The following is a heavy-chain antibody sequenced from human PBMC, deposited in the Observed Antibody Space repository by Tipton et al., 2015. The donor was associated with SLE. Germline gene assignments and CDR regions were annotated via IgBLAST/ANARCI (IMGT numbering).Heavy chain of an antibody. Sequence: TLSLTCTVSGGSISSYYWSWFRQPPGKGLEWIGYIYYSGSTNYNPSLKSRVTISVDTSKNQFSLKLSSVTAADTAVYYCARQRITGTTYYFDYWGQGTLVTVSS. CDR1: GGSISSYY. CDR3: ARQRITGTTYYFDY. CDR2: IYYSGST. V-gene: IGHV4-59*12. D-gene: IGHD1-7*01. J-gene: IGHJ4*02.